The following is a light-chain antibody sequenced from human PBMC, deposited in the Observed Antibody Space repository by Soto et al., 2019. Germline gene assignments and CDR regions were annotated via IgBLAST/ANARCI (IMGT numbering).Light chain of an antibody. CDR3: SAYAGSGIWV. CDR2: EVS. V-gene: IGLV2-23*02. Sequence: QSVLTQPASVSGSRGQSITISCTGSSGDVGNYDLVSWYQQIPGKAPQLMIFEVSRRPSGVSDRFSGSKSGNMASLTISGLQAEDEADFYCSAYAGSGIWVFGGGTKLTVL. CDR1: SGDVGNYDL. J-gene: IGLJ3*02.